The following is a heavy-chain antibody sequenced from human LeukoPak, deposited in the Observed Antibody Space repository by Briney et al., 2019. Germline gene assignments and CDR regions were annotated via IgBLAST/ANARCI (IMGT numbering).Heavy chain of an antibody. V-gene: IGHV3-21*04. CDR2: ISSSSSYI. CDR1: GFTFSSYS. J-gene: IGHJ4*02. D-gene: IGHD6-13*01. Sequence: GGSLRLSCAASGFTFSSYSMNWVRQAPGKGLEWVSSISSSSSYIYYADSVKGRFTISRDNAKNSLYLQMNSLRAEDTAVYYCAKCREEQLVEGFVDYWGQGTLVTVSS. CDR3: AKCREEQLVEGFVDY.